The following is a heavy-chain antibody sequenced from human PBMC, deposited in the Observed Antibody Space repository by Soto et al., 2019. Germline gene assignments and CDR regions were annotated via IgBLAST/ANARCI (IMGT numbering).Heavy chain of an antibody. J-gene: IGHJ5*02. D-gene: IGHD3-10*01. V-gene: IGHV3-23*01. CDR3: AKEVAPDYYGSGSLLGWFDP. Sequence: GGSLRLSCAASGFTFSSYAMSWVRQAPGKGLEWVSAISGSGGSTYYADSVKGRFTISRDNSKNTLYLQMNSLRAEDTAVYYCAKEVAPDYYGSGSLLGWFDPWGQGTLVTVSS. CDR1: GFTFSSYA. CDR2: ISGSGGST.